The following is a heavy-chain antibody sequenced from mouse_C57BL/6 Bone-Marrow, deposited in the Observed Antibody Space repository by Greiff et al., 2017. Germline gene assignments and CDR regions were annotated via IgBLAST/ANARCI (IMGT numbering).Heavy chain of an antibody. V-gene: IGHV1-81*01. Sequence: VKVVESGAELARPGASVKLSCKASGYTFTSYGISWVKQRTGQGLEWIGEIYPRSGNTYYNEKFKGKATLTADKSSSTAYMELRSLTSEDSAVYFCARDDGYPDYWGQGTTLTVSS. CDR2: IYPRSGNT. CDR1: GYTFTSYG. D-gene: IGHD2-3*01. CDR3: ARDDGYPDY. J-gene: IGHJ2*01.